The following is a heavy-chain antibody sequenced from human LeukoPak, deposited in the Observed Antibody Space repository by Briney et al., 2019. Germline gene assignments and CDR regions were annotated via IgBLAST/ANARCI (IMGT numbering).Heavy chain of an antibody. D-gene: IGHD3-22*01. CDR2: IRYDGSNK. CDR3: AKESYDSSGYSDY. Sequence: QPGGSLRLSCAVSGFTFSSYGMHWVRQAPGKGLEWVAFIRYDGSNKCYADSVKGRFTISRDNSKNTLYLQMNSLRAEDTAVYYCAKESYDSSGYSDYWGQGTLVTVSS. V-gene: IGHV3-30*02. J-gene: IGHJ4*02. CDR1: GFTFSSYG.